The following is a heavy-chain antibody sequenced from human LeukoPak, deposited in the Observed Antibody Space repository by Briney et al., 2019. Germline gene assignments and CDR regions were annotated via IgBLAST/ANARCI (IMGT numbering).Heavy chain of an antibody. J-gene: IGHJ4*02. CDR2: IYSVGTT. Sequence: PGGSLRLSRTASGFTVSNTFMSWVRQAPGKGLEWVSVIYSVGTTYYADSVKGRFTISRDNSKNTLYLQMNSLRAEDTAVYYCARGSGWLDYWGQGTLVTVSS. D-gene: IGHD6-19*01. V-gene: IGHV3-53*01. CDR3: ARGSGWLDY. CDR1: GFTVSNTF.